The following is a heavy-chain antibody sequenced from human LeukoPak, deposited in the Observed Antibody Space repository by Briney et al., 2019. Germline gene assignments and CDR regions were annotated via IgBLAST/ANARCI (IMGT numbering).Heavy chain of an antibody. Sequence: PGGSLRLSCAASGFTFSSYSMIWVRQAPGKVLEWVSSNSSSSSYIYDADSVEGRFTISRDNAKTALYLQMNSLRAEDTAVYYCARDEYYYDGISDYWGQGTLVTVSS. D-gene: IGHD3-22*01. CDR2: NSSSSSYI. V-gene: IGHV3-21*01. CDR1: GFTFSSYS. J-gene: IGHJ4*02. CDR3: ARDEYYYDGISDY.